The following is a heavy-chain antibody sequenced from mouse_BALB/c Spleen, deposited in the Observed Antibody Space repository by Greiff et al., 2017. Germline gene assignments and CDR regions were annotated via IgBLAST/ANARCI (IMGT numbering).Heavy chain of an antibody. V-gene: IGHV1S56*01. CDR3: ARDATYFDY. CDR2: IYPGNVNT. CDR1: GYTFTSYY. J-gene: IGHJ2*01. Sequence: QVQLQQSGPELVKPGASVRISCKASGYTFTSYYIHWVKQRPGQGLEWIGWIYPGNVNTKYNEKFKGKATLTADKSSSTAYMQLSSLTSEDSAVYFCARDATYFDYRGQGTTLTVSS.